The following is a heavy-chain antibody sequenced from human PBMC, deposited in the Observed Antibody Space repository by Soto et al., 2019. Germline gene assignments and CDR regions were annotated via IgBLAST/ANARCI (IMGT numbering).Heavy chain of an antibody. CDR3: ARANWYSEY. Sequence: QVHLQESGPGLVKPSETLSLTCTVSGGSINNHYWSWIRQPPGEGLEWIGYIYYTGSTNYNPSPKSRVTMSVDTSKNQFSLNLASLTAADTAIYYCARANWYSEYWGQGTLVTVSS. CDR2: IYYTGST. J-gene: IGHJ4*02. D-gene: IGHD7-27*01. V-gene: IGHV4-59*11. CDR1: GGSINNHY.